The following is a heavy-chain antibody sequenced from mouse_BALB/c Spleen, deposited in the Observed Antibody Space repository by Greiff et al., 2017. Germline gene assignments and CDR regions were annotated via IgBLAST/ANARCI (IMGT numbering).Heavy chain of an antibody. CDR2: ISYSGST. V-gene: IGHV3-2*02. D-gene: IGHD2-1*01. J-gene: IGHJ3*01. CDR3: ARSRYYVSWFAY. Sequence: EVQLQQSGPGLVKPSQSLSLTCTVTGYSITSDYAWNWIRQFPGNKLEWMGYISYSGSTSYNPSLKSRISITRDTSKNQFFLQLNSVTTEDTATYYCARSRYYVSWFAYWGQGTLVTVSA. CDR1: GYSITSDYA.